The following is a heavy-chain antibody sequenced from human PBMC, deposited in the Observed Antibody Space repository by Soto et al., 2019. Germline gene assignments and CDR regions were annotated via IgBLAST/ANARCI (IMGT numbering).Heavy chain of an antibody. CDR2: TSAYNGNT. D-gene: IGHD3-10*01. V-gene: IGHV1-18*01. Sequence: QVQLVQSGAEVKKPGASVKVSCKASGYTFTSYGISWVRQAPGQGLEWMGWTSAYNGNTNYAQKLQGRVTMTTDTPTSTAYIEPRRLRSVDTAVYYCARRRGGSGSYLGSWFDPWGQGTLVTVSS. CDR1: GYTFTSYG. CDR3: ARRRGGSGSYLGSWFDP. J-gene: IGHJ5*02.